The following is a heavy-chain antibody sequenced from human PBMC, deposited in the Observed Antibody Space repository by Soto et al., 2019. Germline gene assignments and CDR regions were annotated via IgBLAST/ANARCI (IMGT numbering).Heavy chain of an antibody. V-gene: IGHV4-4*02. CDR1: GGSISGSKW. J-gene: IGHJ5*02. CDR2: IYHSGST. CDR3: ASKDYGDYGWFDP. Sequence: QVQLQESGPGLMKPSWTLSLICDVSGGSISGSKWWSWVRQPPWKGLEWIGEIYHSGSTNYNPSLKSRVTISVDKSKNQFSLKLNSVTAADTAVYYCASKDYGDYGWFDPWGQGTLVTVSS. D-gene: IGHD4-17*01.